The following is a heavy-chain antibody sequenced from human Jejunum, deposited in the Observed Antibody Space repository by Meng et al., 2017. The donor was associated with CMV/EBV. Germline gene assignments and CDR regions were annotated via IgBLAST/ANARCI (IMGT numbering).Heavy chain of an antibody. D-gene: IGHD2-15*01. V-gene: IGHV4-61*01. CDR3: ARESMVAVSRYFHYVMDV. CDR1: RRASFN. J-gene: IGHJ6*02. CDR2: NSKKGKT. Sequence: RRASFNWSWVRKRGGKGMEWNGYNSKKGKTNERRNSERRVTIRADTSKKQFSLKLTSVTAADTALYYCARESMVAVSRYFHYVMDVWGHGTTVTVSS.